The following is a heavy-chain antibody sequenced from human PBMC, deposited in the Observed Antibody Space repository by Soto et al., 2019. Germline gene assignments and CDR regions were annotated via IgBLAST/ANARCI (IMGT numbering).Heavy chain of an antibody. J-gene: IGHJ6*02. CDR1: GYTFTSYG. CDR3: ARGYSNSRVRDYYYGMDV. Sequence: ASVKVSCKASGYTFTSYGISWVRQAPGQGLEWMGWISAYNGNTNYAQKLQGRVTMTTDTSTSTAYMELRSLRSDDTAVYYCARGYSNSRVRDYYYGMDVWGQGTTVTVSS. CDR2: ISAYNGNT. D-gene: IGHD6-13*01. V-gene: IGHV1-18*01.